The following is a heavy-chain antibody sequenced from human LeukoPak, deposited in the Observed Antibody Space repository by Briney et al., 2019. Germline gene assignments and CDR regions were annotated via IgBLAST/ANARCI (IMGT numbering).Heavy chain of an antibody. D-gene: IGHD6-13*01. CDR1: GFTFSSYA. J-gene: IGHJ4*02. CDR2: ISGSGSST. CDR3: AKEGYSRSWYFEY. Sequence: PGGSLRLSCAASGFTFSSYAMSWVRQGPGKGLEWVSVISGSGSSTYYADSVKGRFTISRDNSKNTLYLQMNSLRAEDTAVYYCAKEGYSRSWYFEYWGQGTLVTVSS. V-gene: IGHV3-23*01.